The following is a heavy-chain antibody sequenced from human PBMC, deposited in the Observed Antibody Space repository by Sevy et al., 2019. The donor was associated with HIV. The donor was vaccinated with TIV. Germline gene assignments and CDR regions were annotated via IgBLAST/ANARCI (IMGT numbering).Heavy chain of an antibody. CDR3: ARDIGAGSNSETSSPPFFFYYFDS. CDR2: ISWNSGSI. Sequence: GGSLRLSCAASGFSLDDYAMHWVRQSSGKSLEWVAGISWNSGSIGYADSVKGRFTISRDNARNTLYLQMNNMRSEDTALYYCARDIGAGSNSETSSPPFFFYYFDSWGQGTLVTVSS. CDR1: GFSLDDYA. D-gene: IGHD1-26*01. J-gene: IGHJ4*02. V-gene: IGHV3-9*01.